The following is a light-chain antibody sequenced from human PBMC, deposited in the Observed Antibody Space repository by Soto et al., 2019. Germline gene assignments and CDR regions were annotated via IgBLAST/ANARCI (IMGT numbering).Light chain of an antibody. J-gene: IGLJ2*01. CDR2: DVS. V-gene: IGLV2-14*01. CDR1: SSDVGGYDY. Sequence: QSVLTQPASVSGSPGQSITIPCTGTSSDVGGYDYVAWYQEHPGKAPKLKIYDVSNRPSGVSNRFSGSKSGNTASLTISGLQAEDEADYYCSSYTTNSTVVFGGGTKLTV. CDR3: SSYTTNSTVV.